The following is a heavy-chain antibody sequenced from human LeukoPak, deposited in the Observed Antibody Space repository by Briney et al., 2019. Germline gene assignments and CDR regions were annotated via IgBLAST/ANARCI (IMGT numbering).Heavy chain of an antibody. CDR1: GFIFSECA. CDR2: IDTRGKGSAT. J-gene: IGHJ4*02. CDR3: TRDGGSWSHLDY. D-gene: IGHD1-26*01. Sequence: PGGSLTLPCEASGFIFSECAIHWVRQASGKGLEWVGRIDTRGKGSATAYAASVRGRFTLSRDDSKSTAYLQMSSLKTEDTAAYFCTRDGGSWSHLDYWGQGVLVTVSS. V-gene: IGHV3-73*01.